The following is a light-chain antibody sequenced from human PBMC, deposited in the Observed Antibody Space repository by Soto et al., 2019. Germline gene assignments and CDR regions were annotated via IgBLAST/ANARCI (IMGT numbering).Light chain of an antibody. CDR1: SSDVGSYNY. CDR2: EVS. Sequence: QSVLTQPASVSGSPGQSITISCTGTSSDVGSYNYVSWYQQHPGKAPKLMIYEVSNRPSGVSNRFSGSKSGNTASLAISGLQAEDEADYYCSSYTSSSTFEIFGGGTKLTVL. J-gene: IGLJ2*01. CDR3: SSYTSSSTFEI. V-gene: IGLV2-14*01.